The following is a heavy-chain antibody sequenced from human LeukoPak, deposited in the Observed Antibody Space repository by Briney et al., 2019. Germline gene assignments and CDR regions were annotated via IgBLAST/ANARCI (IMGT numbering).Heavy chain of an antibody. V-gene: IGHV3-66*01. J-gene: IGHJ4*02. CDR3: ATGILWFGELSIPY. CDR1: GFTVSTNY. D-gene: IGHD3-10*01. Sequence: PGGSLRLSCAASGFTVSTNYMSWVRQAPGKGLEWVSVIYSGGSTYYADSVKGRFTISRDISKNTLYLQMNSRIAEDAAVYYCATGILWFGELSIPYWGQGPLVTVSS. CDR2: IYSGGST.